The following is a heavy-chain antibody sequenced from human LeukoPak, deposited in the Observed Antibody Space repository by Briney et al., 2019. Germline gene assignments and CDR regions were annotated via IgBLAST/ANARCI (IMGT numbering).Heavy chain of an antibody. V-gene: IGHV3-21*01. CDR2: ISSSGYI. J-gene: IGHJ4*02. Sequence: PGGSLRLSCVASGFIFSSYSMNWVRQAPGKGLEWVSSISSSGYIYYADSLKGRFTISRDNAKNSLYLQMNSLRAEDTAVYYCAKDRSFHFDYWGQGTLVTVSS. CDR3: AKDRSFHFDY. CDR1: GFIFSSYS.